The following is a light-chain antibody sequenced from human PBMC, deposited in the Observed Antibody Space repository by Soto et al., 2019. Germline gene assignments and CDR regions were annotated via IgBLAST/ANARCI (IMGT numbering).Light chain of an antibody. J-gene: IGKJ5*01. CDR2: GAS. V-gene: IGKV3-15*01. CDR3: QQYNNWPWT. Sequence: EIVLTQSPGTLSLSPGERATLSCRASQSVSSNLAWYQQKPGQAPRLLIYGASTRATGIPARFSGSGSGTEFTLTISSLQSEDFAVYYCQQYNNWPWTFGQGTRLEI. CDR1: QSVSSN.